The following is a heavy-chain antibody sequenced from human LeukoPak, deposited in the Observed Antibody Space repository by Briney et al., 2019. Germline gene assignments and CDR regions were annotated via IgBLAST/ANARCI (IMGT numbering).Heavy chain of an antibody. CDR3: AKDRTQQLGLVLNWFDP. J-gene: IGHJ5*02. CDR2: ISGSGGST. D-gene: IGHD6-13*01. CDR1: GFTFSSYA. V-gene: IGHV3-23*01. Sequence: GGSLRLSCAASGFTFSSYAMSWVRQAPGKGLEWVSAISGSGGSTYYADSVKGRFTISRDNSKNTLYLQMNSLRAEDTAVYYCAKDRTQQLGLVLNWFDPWGQGTLVTVSS.